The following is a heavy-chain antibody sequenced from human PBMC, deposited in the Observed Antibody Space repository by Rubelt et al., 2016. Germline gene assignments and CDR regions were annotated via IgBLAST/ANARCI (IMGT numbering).Heavy chain of an antibody. J-gene: IGHJ3*02. D-gene: IGHD6-13*01. CDR1: GFTFSSYG. V-gene: IGHV3-33*01. CDR2: IWYDARNK. Sequence: QVQLLESGGGVVQPGRSLRLSCAASGFTFSSYGMHCVRQAPRKGLEWVAVIWYDARNKYYADSVKGRFTISRDNSKNTLYLQMNSLRAEDTAVYYCARDFQWGYSSPGDAFDIWGQGTMVTVSS. CDR3: ARDFQWGYSSPGDAFDI.